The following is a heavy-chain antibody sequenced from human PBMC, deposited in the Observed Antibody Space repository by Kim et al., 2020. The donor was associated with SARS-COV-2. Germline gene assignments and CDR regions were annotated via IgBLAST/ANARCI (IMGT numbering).Heavy chain of an antibody. V-gene: IGHV3-23*01. J-gene: IGHJ6*01. CDR3: PEDQRGNYYYNSGLDV. D-gene: IGHD1-1*01. CDR1: GFTVSSND. CDR2: ISGGGHTL. Sequence: GGSLRLSCVASGFTVSSNDMTWVRQAPGKGLEGVSFISGGGHTLYYAAPVKRRSTSTRDTSKTPPHLHITSLSAEATALYFCPEDQRGNYYYNSGLDVW.